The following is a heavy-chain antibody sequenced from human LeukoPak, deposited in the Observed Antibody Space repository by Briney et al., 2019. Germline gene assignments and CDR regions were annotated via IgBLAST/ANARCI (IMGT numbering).Heavy chain of an antibody. V-gene: IGHV3-21*01. D-gene: IGHD1/OR15-1a*01. CDR2: ISSSSSYI. Sequence: SGGSLRLSCAASGFTFSNFWMSWVRQAPGKGLEWVSSISSSSSYIYYADSVKGRFTISRDNAKNSLYLQMNSLRAEDTAVYYCARGNKFDYWGQGTLVTVSS. J-gene: IGHJ4*02. CDR1: GFTFSNFW. CDR3: ARGNKFDY.